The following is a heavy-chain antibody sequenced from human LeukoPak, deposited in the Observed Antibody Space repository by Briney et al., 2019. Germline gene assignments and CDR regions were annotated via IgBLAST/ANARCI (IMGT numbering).Heavy chain of an antibody. V-gene: IGHV4-34*01. D-gene: IGHD3-10*01. Sequence: SETLSLTCAVYGGSFSGYYWSWVRQPPGKGLEWIGEINHSGSTNYNPSLKSRVTISVDTSKNQFSLKLSSVTAADTAVYYCARGSDYGSGNWFDPWGQGTLVTVSS. J-gene: IGHJ5*02. CDR3: ARGSDYGSGNWFDP. CDR1: GGSFSGYY. CDR2: INHSGST.